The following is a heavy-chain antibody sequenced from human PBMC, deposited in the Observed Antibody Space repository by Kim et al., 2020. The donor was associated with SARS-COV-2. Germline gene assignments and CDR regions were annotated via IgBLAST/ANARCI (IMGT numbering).Heavy chain of an antibody. J-gene: IGHJ5*02. CDR3: ASIDGSGSSLDP. V-gene: IGHV3-11*01. D-gene: IGHD3-10*01. Sequence: YSSSSVKGRLTISRAKAKNSLYLQMNSLRAGDTAVYYCASIDGSGSSLDPWGQGTLVTVSS.